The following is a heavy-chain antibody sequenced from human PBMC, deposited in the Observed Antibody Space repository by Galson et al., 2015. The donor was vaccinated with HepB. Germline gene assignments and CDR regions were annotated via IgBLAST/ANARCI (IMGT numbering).Heavy chain of an antibody. J-gene: IGHJ6*02. CDR2: INKDGISK. D-gene: IGHD3-10*01. CDR3: ARRIRLVRGIITKPDYYYGIDV. CDR1: GFTFSGYW. V-gene: IGHV3-7*03. Sequence: SLRLSCAASGFTFSGYWMNWVRQAPGKGLEWVAHINKDGISKYYVDSVKGRFSISRDNVKDSLYLQLDSLRAEDTAVYYCARRIRLVRGIITKPDYYYGIDVWGQVTTVTVAS.